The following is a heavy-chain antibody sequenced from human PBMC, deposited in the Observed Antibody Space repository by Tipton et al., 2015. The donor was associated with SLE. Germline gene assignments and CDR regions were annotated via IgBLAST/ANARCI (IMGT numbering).Heavy chain of an antibody. CDR2: IYSDGTT. V-gene: IGHV3-53*01. CDR1: GLTVSRHY. CDR3: AKRFWSGFIDY. J-gene: IGHJ4*02. D-gene: IGHD3-3*01. Sequence: SLRLSCAASGLTVSRHYMSWVRQAPGKGLEWVSVIYSDGTTYYADSVKGRFTISRDSSKNTLYLQMNSLRAEDTAVYYCAKRFWSGFIDYWGQGTLVTISS.